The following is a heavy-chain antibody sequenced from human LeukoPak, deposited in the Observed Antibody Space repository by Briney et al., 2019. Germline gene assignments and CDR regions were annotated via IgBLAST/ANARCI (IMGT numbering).Heavy chain of an antibody. CDR2: ISGSADIT. CDR1: GFTFATYA. V-gene: IGHV3-23*01. D-gene: IGHD3-3*01. J-gene: IGHJ4*02. CDR3: TTDIADFGVVTERD. Sequence: GGSLRLSCAASGFTFATYAMSWVRQPPGKGLEWVSSISGSADITYYADSVKGRFTISRDNSKNTLYLQMNSLKTEDTAVYYCTTDIADFGVVTERDWGQGTLVTVSS.